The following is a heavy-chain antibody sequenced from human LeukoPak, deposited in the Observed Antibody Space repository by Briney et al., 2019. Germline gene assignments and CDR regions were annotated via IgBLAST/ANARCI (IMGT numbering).Heavy chain of an antibody. D-gene: IGHD4-17*01. Sequence: SQTLSLTCAVSGGSISSGGYSWSWIRQPPGTGLEWIGYIYHSGSTYYNPSLKSRVTISVDRSKNLFSLKLSSVTAADTAVYYCARVGKDYGDYVGAFDIWGQGTMVTVSS. CDR1: GGSISSGGYS. CDR2: IYHSGST. CDR3: ARVGKDYGDYVGAFDI. J-gene: IGHJ3*02. V-gene: IGHV4-30-2*01.